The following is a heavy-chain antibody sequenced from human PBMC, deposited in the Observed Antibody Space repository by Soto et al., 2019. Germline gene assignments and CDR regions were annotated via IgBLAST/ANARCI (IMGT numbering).Heavy chain of an antibody. V-gene: IGHV3-73*01. CDR2: IRSKAKSYAT. CDR1: GFTFSASG. D-gene: IGHD1-26*01. J-gene: IGHJ4*02. Sequence: EVQLVESGGGLVQPGGSVKLSCAASGFTFSASGMHWVRQASGKGLEWVGRIRSKAKSYATTYTESVKGRFTISRADSRNTAFLEMSSLRTEDTAVYYCAVEGAGFDHWGQGTLVTVSS. CDR3: AVEGAGFDH.